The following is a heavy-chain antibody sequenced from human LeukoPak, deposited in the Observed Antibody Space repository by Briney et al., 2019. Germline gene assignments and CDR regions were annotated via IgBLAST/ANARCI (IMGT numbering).Heavy chain of an antibody. CDR3: ARGNYDFWSGYYVDY. CDR2: INPNSGGT. J-gene: IGHJ4*02. CDR1: GYTFTGYY. D-gene: IGHD3-3*01. Sequence: GASVKVSCKASGYTFTGYYMHWVRQAPGQGLELMGWINPNSGGTNYAQKFQGRVTMTRDTSISTAYMELSRLRSDDTAVYYCARGNYDFWSGYYVDYWGQGTLVPVSS. V-gene: IGHV1-2*02.